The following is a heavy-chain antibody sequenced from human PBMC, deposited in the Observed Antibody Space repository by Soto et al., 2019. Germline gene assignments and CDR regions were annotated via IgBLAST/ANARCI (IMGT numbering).Heavy chain of an antibody. CDR3: AKGYDFWSGYYLYYFDF. CDR2: ISYDGSKK. CDR1: GVHFSAYC. D-gene: IGHD3-3*01. V-gene: IGHV3-30*18. J-gene: IGHJ4*02. Sequence: PGGSLSLSSAGSGVHFSAYCMHWVRQAPGKGLEWVAVISYDGSKKYYADSVKGRFTISRDNSKNTLYLQMNSLRAEDTAVYYCAKGYDFWSGYYLYYFDFWGQGTLVTVSS.